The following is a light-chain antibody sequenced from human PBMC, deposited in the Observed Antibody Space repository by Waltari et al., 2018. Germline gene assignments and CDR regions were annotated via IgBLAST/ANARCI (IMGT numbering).Light chain of an antibody. J-gene: IGKJ2*01. CDR3: QQYNNWPPYI. CDR1: QSVSTN. Sequence: ETVMTQSPTTLSLSPGDRATLSCRASQSVSTNLAGYQQKPGQAPRLLIYGASIRATGVPARFSGRGAGTEFTLTISSLQSEDFAVYYCQQYNNWPPYIFGQGSQLEI. V-gene: IGKV3D-15*01. CDR2: GAS.